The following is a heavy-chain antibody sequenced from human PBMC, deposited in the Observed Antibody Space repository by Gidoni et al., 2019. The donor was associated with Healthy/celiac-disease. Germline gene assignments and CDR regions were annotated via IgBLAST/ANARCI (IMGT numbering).Heavy chain of an antibody. CDR1: GGSFSGYY. D-gene: IGHD3-10*01. CDR2: INHSGST. V-gene: IGHV4-34*01. J-gene: IGHJ4*02. CDR3: ARVGYYGSGRRGDY. Sequence: QVQLQQWGAGLLQPSETLSLTCAVDGGSFSGYYWSWIRQPPGKGLEWIGEINHSGSTNYNPSLKSRVTISVDTSKNQFSLKLSSVTAADTAVYYCARVGYYGSGRRGDYWGQGTLVTVSS.